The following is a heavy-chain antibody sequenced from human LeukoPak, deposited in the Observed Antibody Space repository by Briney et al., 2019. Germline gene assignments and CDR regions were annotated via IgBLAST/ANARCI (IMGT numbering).Heavy chain of an antibody. CDR3: ARWHRGGYSGSYRFDY. Sequence: PGGSLRLSCAASGFTFSSYSMNWVRQAPGKGLEWVSSISSSSSYIYYADSVKGRFTISRDNAKNSLYLQMNSLRAEDTAVYYCARWHRGGYSGSYRFDYWGQGTLVTVSS. V-gene: IGHV3-21*01. CDR2: ISSSSSYI. D-gene: IGHD1-26*01. J-gene: IGHJ4*02. CDR1: GFTFSSYS.